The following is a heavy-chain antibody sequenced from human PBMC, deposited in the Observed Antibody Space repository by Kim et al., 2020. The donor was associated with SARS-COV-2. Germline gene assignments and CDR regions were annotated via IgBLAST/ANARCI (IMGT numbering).Heavy chain of an antibody. J-gene: IGHJ4*02. Sequence: ASVKVSCKTSGPFFTRDSIHWVRQAPGQGLEWMGGIDCGNGNTIYSQKFQGRVTFTTYTSASTAYMELSFLKSEDSAVYYCLGGFSFDYWGQGTLVTVSS. CDR1: GPFFTRDS. V-gene: IGHV1-3*01. CDR3: LGGFSFDY. CDR2: IDCGNGNT. D-gene: IGHD3-16*01.